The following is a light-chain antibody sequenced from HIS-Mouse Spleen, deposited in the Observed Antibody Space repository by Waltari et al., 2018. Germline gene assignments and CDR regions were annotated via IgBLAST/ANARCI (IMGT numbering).Light chain of an antibody. CDR1: KLGDKY. CDR2: QDS. V-gene: IGLV3-1*01. Sequence: SYELTQPPSVSVAPAQTASITCSGAKLGDKYACWYQQKPGQSPVLVIFQDSKRPSGIPERFSGSNSGNTATLTISGTQAMDEADYYCQAWDSSTAEVFGGGTKLTVL. J-gene: IGLJ3*02. CDR3: QAWDSSTAEV.